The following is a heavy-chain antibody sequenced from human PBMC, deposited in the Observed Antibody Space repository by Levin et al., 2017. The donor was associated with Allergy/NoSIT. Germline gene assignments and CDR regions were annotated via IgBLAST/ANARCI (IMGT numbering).Heavy chain of an antibody. D-gene: IGHD3-22*01. CDR1: GPSIGSSSYY. J-gene: IGHJ4*02. CDR2: VYYTGTT. V-gene: IGHV4-39*07. Sequence: SETLSLTCTVSGPSIGSSSYYWGWVRQPPGKGLQWIGSVYYTGTTYYNPSLKSRVTISLDTSKNQFSLKLSSVTAADTAVYYCARGNAHYDTSGYPDYWGQGTLVTVSS. CDR3: ARGNAHYDTSGYPDY.